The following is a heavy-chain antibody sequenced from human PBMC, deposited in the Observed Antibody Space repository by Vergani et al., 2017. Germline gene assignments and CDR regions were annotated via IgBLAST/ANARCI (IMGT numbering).Heavy chain of an antibody. CDR2: ISPYNHKT. D-gene: IGHD5-24*01. V-gene: IGHV1-18*04. J-gene: IGHJ4*02. CDR3: ARSQMATNDFDL. CDR1: GYTFVNHP. Sequence: QAQLGQSDSEVKKPGDSVTLSCKTSGYTFVNHPITWVRQAPGQGLEWMGWISPYNHKTLFSQKVEGRVTMTSDTSSSTVFLELRRLTRDDTAIYYCARSQMATNDFDLWGRGTVVTVSS.